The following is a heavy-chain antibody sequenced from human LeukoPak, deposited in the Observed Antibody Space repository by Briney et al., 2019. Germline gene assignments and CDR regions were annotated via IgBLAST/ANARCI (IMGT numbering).Heavy chain of an antibody. Sequence: GGSLRLSCAASGFTFSSYAMHWVRQAPGKGLEWGAVISYDGSNKYYADSVKGRFTISRDNSKNTLYLQMNSLRAEDTAVYYCASEMATILDYWGQGTLVTVSS. CDR2: ISYDGSNK. CDR1: GFTFSSYA. V-gene: IGHV3-30-3*01. D-gene: IGHD5-12*01. J-gene: IGHJ4*02. CDR3: ASEMATILDY.